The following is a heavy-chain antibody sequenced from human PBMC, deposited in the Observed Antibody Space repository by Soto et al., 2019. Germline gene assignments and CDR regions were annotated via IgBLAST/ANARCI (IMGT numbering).Heavy chain of an antibody. J-gene: IGHJ5*02. CDR2: INPGSGAT. V-gene: IGHV1-2*02. D-gene: IGHD2-2*01. CDR3: ERISKGYCRDTSCYSWIDT. Sequence: ASVKVSCKASGYRFTAYYMHWVRQAPGQGLEWMGWINPGSGATSYAQTFQGRVTMTRDTSLNTVYMEVTSLRPDDTAVYYCERISKGYCRDTSCYSWIDTWGQGTLVTVSS. CDR1: GYRFTAYY.